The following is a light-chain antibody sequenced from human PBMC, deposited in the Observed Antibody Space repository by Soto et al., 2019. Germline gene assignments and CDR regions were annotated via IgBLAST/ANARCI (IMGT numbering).Light chain of an antibody. CDR3: QQYNKWPYT. J-gene: IGKJ2*01. CDR2: GTS. CDR1: QSVGRN. V-gene: IGKV3-15*01. Sequence: EIVMTQSPVALSVSPGESAALSCRASQSVGRNFAWYQQRPGQAPRVLIYGTSTRATGVPARFSGSGSGTDFTLTISSLKSEDFAVYYCQQYNKWPYTFGQGTRLEIK.